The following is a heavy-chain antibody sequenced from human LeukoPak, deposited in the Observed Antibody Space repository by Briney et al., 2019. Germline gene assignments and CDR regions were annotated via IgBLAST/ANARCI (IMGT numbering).Heavy chain of an antibody. V-gene: IGHV4-59*08. CDR3: ARAPYCSGGSCYTYTWFDP. CDR1: GGSISSYY. J-gene: IGHJ5*02. D-gene: IGHD2-15*01. Sequence: PSETLSLTCTVSGGSISSYYWSWIRQPPGKGLERIGYIYYSGSTNYNPSLKSRVTISVDTSKNQFSLKLSSVTAADTAVYYCARAPYCSGGSCYTYTWFDPWGQGALVTVSS. CDR2: IYYSGST.